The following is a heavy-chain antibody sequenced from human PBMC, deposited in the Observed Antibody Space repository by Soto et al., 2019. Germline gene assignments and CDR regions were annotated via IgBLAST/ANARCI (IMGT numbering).Heavy chain of an antibody. CDR2: ISSSSSYI. V-gene: IGHV3-21*01. CDR1: GFTFSSYS. D-gene: IGHD3-3*01. CDR3: ARDGSPDYYDFWSGSRGMDV. J-gene: IGHJ6*02. Sequence: PGGSLRLSCAASGFTFSSYSMNWVRQAPGKGLEWVSSISSSSSYIYYADSVKGRFTISRDNAKNSLYLQMNSLRAEDTAVYYCARDGSPDYYDFWSGSRGMDVWGQGTTVTVSS.